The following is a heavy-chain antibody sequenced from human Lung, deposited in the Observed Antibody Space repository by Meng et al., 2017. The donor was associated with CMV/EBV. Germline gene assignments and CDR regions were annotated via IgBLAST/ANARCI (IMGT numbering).Heavy chain of an antibody. J-gene: IGHJ6*02. Sequence: SXTXSLXCTISGYSITTSYFWGWVRQSPGKGLEWIGSIFHGGTVYYNPSLKSRVTISLDTSKNQFSLRLDSVTAADTAVYYCARERDYYSYMDVWGRGTTVT. CDR1: GYSITTSYF. CDR3: ARERDYYSYMDV. V-gene: IGHV4-38-2*02. CDR2: IFHGGTV.